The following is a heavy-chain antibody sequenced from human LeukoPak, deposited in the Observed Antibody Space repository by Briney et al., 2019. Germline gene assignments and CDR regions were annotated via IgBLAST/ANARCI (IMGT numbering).Heavy chain of an antibody. D-gene: IGHD3-10*01. V-gene: IGHV3-33*01. Sequence: GGTLRLSCAASGFTFSSYGMHWARQAPGKGLEWVAVIWYDGSNKYNADSVKRLFTISRANSKNTLYLQINSLRAEDTAVYYCAREYYGSGRMDVWGQGTTVTVSS. CDR1: GFTFSSYG. CDR3: AREYYGSGRMDV. J-gene: IGHJ6*02. CDR2: IWYDGSNK.